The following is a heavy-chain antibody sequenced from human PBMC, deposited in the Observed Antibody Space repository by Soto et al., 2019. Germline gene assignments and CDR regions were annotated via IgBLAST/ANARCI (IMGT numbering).Heavy chain of an antibody. CDR2: INPNSGGT. V-gene: IGHV1-2*02. CDR1: GYAFTGYY. D-gene: IGHD6-25*01. Sequence: ASVKVSCKASGYAFTGYYIHWVRQAPGQGLEWMGWINPNSGGTKYAQKFQGRVTMTRDTSISTAYMEVFRLRADDTAVYYCARDQRGGMDVWGQGTTVTVSS. CDR3: ARDQRGGMDV. J-gene: IGHJ6*02.